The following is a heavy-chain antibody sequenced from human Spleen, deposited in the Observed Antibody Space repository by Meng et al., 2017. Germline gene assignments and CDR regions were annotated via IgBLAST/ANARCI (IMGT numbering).Heavy chain of an antibody. Sequence: QQWGAGLLQASETLSLTCAGYGGSFSGYYWSWIRQPPGKGLEWIGEINHSGSTNYNPSLKRRVTISVDTSKNQFSLKLSSVTAADTAVYFCARSSTSPASYFFDYWGQGTLVTVSS. J-gene: IGHJ4*02. V-gene: IGHV4-34*01. CDR3: ARSSTSPASYFFDY. D-gene: IGHD6-6*01. CDR1: GGSFSGYY. CDR2: INHSGST.